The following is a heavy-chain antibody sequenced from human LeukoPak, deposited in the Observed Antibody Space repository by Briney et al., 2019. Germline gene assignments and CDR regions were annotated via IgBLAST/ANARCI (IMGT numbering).Heavy chain of an antibody. D-gene: IGHD4-11*01. J-gene: IGHJ4*02. V-gene: IGHV5-51*01. CDR2: IYPGDSDT. Sequence: GESLKISCKGSGYNFTIRWIGWVRQMPGKGLEWMGIIYPGDSDTRYNPSFQGQTTISADKSSSTAYVQWSSLKASDTAMYYCARSHDYSNYVAFWGQGTLVTVSS. CDR3: ARSHDYSNYVAF. CDR1: GYNFTIRW.